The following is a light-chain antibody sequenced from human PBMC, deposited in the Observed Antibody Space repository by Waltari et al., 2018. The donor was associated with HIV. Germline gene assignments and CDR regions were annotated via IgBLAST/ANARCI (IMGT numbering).Light chain of an antibody. CDR2: NVS. J-gene: IGLJ2*01. CDR3: SSYAGTSNFVL. Sequence: QSALTQPRSVSESPGQSVTISYPGTSSDVGAYNYVYWYHQHPGRAPKFIIYNVSERPSGVPDRFSGSKSGNTASLTISGLQAEDEADYYCSSYAGTSNFVLFGGGTKLTVL. V-gene: IGLV2-11*01. CDR1: SSDVGAYNY.